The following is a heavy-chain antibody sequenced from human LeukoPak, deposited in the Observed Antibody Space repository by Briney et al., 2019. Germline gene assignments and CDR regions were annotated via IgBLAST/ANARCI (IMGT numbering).Heavy chain of an antibody. CDR3: AKEGGYEIDY. CDR1: GFTFDIYD. V-gene: IGHV3-23*01. J-gene: IGHJ4*02. CDR2: FSGSGGRT. D-gene: IGHD5-12*01. Sequence: GGSLRLSCAATGFTFDIYDMTWVRQAPGKGLEWVSSFSGSGGRTNYADFVKGRFTISRDNSKNILYLQMNSLRVEDTAVYYCAKEGGYEIDYWGQGTLLTVSS.